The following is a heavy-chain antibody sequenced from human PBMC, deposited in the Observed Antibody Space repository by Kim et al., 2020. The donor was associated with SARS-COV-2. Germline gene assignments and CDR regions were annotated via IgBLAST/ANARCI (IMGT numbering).Heavy chain of an antibody. J-gene: IGHJ6*01. CDR1: GFTFSSYG. CDR2: ISYDGSNK. D-gene: IGHD6-13*01. CDR3: AKQPPYSSSWYDYYYYG. V-gene: IGHV3-30*18. Sequence: GGSLRLSCAASGFTFSSYGMHWVRQAPGKGLEWVAVISYDGSNKYYADSVKGRFTISRDNSKNTLYLQMNSLRAEDTAVYYCAKQPPYSSSWYDYYYYG.